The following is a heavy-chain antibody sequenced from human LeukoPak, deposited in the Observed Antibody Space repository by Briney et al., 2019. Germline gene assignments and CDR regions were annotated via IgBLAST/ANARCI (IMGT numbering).Heavy chain of an antibody. CDR1: GYTFASYG. V-gene: IGHV1-18*01. CDR2: ISAYNGNT. J-gene: IGHJ4*02. D-gene: IGHD3-10*01. Sequence: ASVKVSFKSSGYTFASYGISWVRQAPGQGLEWMGWISAYNGNTNYAQKLQGRVTMTTDTSTSTAYMELRSLRSDDTAVYYCARVRAKNYYGSGSLGYWGQGTLVTVSS. CDR3: ARVRAKNYYGSGSLGY.